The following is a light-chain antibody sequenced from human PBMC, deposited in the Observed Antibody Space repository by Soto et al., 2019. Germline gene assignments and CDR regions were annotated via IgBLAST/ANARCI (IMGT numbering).Light chain of an antibody. V-gene: IGKV1-6*01. CDR2: GAS. CDR1: QGIRTD. CDR3: LQDFSYPRT. J-gene: IGKJ1*01. Sequence: AFTLTQSPASLSASVGDRVTITCQASQGIRTDLGWYQQSPGKAPKVLIVGASTLQSGVPSRFSGSGSGTDFTLTISSLQPEDSATYYCLQDFSYPRTFGQGTKVDIK.